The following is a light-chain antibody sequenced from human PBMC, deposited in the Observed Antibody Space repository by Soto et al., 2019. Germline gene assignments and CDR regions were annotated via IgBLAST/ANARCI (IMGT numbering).Light chain of an antibody. V-gene: IGLV2-14*01. Sequence: QSALTRPASVSASPGQSITISCTGTSSDVGGYNYVSWYQQHPGKPPKLMIYDVRNRPSGLSNRFSGSKSGNTASLTISGLQAEDEAEYYCGSYTSSSTYVFGTGTKLTVL. J-gene: IGLJ1*01. CDR3: GSYTSSSTYV. CDR2: DVR. CDR1: SSDVGGYNY.